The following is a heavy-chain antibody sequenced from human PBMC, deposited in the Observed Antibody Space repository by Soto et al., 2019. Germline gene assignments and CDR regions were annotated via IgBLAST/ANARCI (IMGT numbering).Heavy chain of an antibody. CDR2: ISGSGGST. D-gene: IGHD2-2*01. J-gene: IGHJ4*02. CDR1: GFTFSSYA. CDR3: AKVLVVVPAARIAPFAY. Sequence: GGSLRLSCAASGFTFSSYAMSWVRQAPGKGLEWVSAISGSGGSTYYADSVKGRFTISRDNSKNTLYLQMNSLRAEDTAVYYCAKVLVVVPAARIAPFAYWGQGTLVTVSS. V-gene: IGHV3-23*01.